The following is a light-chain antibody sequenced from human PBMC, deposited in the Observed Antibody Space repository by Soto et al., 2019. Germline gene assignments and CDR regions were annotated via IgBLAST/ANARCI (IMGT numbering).Light chain of an antibody. Sequence: EIVMTQSPATLSVSPGERATVSCRASQSVGSNLAWYQQKPGQAPRLLIYGASTRATGIPARFSGSGSGTEFTLTISSLQSEDFAVYYCQQYNYWPRTFGQGTKVEI. CDR2: GAS. J-gene: IGKJ1*01. CDR1: QSVGSN. CDR3: QQYNYWPRT. V-gene: IGKV3-15*01.